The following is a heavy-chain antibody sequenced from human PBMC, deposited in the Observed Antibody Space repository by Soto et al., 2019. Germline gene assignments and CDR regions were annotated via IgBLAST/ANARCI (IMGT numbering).Heavy chain of an antibody. CDR1: GFTFSDYA. CDR3: AKDSGPPFTMIVVALDY. D-gene: IGHD3-22*01. J-gene: IGHJ4*02. V-gene: IGHV3-23*01. CDR2: ISGGDGRST. Sequence: PGGSLRLSCAASGFTFSDYAMSWVRQAPGKGLEWVSAISGGDGRSTYYADSVKGRFTISRDNSKNTLYLQMNSLRAEDTAVYYCAKDSGPPFTMIVVALDYWGQGTLVTVSS.